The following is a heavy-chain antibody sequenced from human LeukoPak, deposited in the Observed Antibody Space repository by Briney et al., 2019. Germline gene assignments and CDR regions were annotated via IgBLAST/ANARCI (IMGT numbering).Heavy chain of an antibody. V-gene: IGHV3-30*18. CDR1: GFTFSSYG. J-gene: IGHJ4*02. Sequence: GGSLRLSCAASGFTFSSYGMHWVRQAPGKGLEWVAVISYDGSNKYYADSVKGRFTISRDNSKNTLYLQTNSLRAEDTAVYYCAKARRGYSYPLEGYWGQGTLVTVSS. D-gene: IGHD5-18*01. CDR2: ISYDGSNK. CDR3: AKARRGYSYPLEGY.